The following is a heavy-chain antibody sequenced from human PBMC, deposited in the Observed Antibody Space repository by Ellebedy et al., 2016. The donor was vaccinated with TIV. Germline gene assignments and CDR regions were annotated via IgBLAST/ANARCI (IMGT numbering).Heavy chain of an antibody. CDR3: AKGAGSSWFDL. D-gene: IGHD3-10*01. V-gene: IGHV3-11*01. Sequence: PGGSLRLSCAASGFTFSDYYMTWIRQTPGKGLEWVSYVSDSGTTIFYADSVRGRFTISRDNSKNMLHLQMDSLRAEDLAAYYCAKGAGSSWFDLWGQGALVTVSS. CDR1: GFTFSDYY. CDR2: VSDSGTTI. J-gene: IGHJ5*02.